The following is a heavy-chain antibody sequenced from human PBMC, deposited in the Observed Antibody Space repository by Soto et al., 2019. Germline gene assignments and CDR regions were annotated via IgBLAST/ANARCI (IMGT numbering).Heavy chain of an antibody. V-gene: IGHV1-46*03. Sequence: QVQLVQPGAEVKKPGASVKFSCKASGYIFTNFYIHWVRQAPGQGLEWIGIINPNGGSTNYAQNFQGRVTMTRDPSTSTVYMDLSSLRSEDKAVYYCTRGLDSGDYWGQGTLMTVSS. CDR1: GYIFTNFY. CDR3: TRGLDSGDY. CDR2: INPNGGST. J-gene: IGHJ4*02. D-gene: IGHD2-15*01.